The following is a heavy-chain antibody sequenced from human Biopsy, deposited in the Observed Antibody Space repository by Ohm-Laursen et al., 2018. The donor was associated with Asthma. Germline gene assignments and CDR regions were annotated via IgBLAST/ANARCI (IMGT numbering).Heavy chain of an antibody. CDR2: VNTDNGDT. CDR3: ARTYYDFLTGQVKDVFGV. V-gene: IGHV1-3*04. Sequence: ASVKVSCKASGYTFTGYYMHWVRQAPGQRLEWMGWVNTDNGDTKYSQKFQGRVTITRDTSASTAYMELRSLRSEDTATYYCARTYYDFLTGQVKDVFGVWGQGTMVTVSS. D-gene: IGHD3-9*01. CDR1: GYTFTGYY. J-gene: IGHJ3*01.